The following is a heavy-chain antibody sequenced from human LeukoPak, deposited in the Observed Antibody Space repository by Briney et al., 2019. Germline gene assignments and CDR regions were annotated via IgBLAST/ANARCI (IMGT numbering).Heavy chain of an antibody. Sequence: PSETLSLTCAVYGGSFSGYYWSWIRQSPGKGLEWIGEINHGGSTNYNPSLKSRVTISIDTSKNQLSLKVSSVTAVDTAVYYCARGAENYFYYYGMDVWGQGTTVTVSS. CDR3: ARGAENYFYYYGMDV. V-gene: IGHV4-34*01. CDR2: INHGGST. J-gene: IGHJ6*02. CDR1: GGSFSGYY.